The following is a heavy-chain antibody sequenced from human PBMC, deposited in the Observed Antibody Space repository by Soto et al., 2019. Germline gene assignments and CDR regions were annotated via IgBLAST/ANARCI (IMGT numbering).Heavy chain of an antibody. CDR3: ARGTVYVPFLFPCLDV. J-gene: IGHJ6*02. V-gene: IGHV4-34*01. CDR1: GESLSAYY. Sequence: SETLSLTXAVYGESLSAYYWTWIRQPPGKGLEWIGEINQSGSTNYNPSLKSRVTMSADTSKKHFSLKVTSVTAADTAVYYCARGTVYVPFLFPCLDVWGQGTTVTVSS. CDR2: INQSGST. D-gene: IGHD3-10*02.